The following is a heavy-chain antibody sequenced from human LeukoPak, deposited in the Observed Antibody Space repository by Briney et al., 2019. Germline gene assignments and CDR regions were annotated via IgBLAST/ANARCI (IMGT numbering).Heavy chain of an antibody. V-gene: IGHV3-74*01. CDR3: AKASAMIVVVSKHFDY. D-gene: IGHD3-22*01. J-gene: IGHJ4*02. CDR2: INSDGSST. Sequence: GGSLRLSCAASGFTFSSYWMHWVRQAPGKGLVWVSRINSDGSSTSYADSVRGRFSISRDNAKNTLYLQMNSLRAEDTAVYYCAKASAMIVVVSKHFDYWGQGTLVTVSS. CDR1: GFTFSSYW.